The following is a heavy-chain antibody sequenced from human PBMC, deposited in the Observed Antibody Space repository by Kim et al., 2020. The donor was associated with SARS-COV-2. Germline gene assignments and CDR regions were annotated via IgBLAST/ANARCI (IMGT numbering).Heavy chain of an antibody. J-gene: IGHJ4*02. CDR3: AREQGFDY. V-gene: IGHV1-18*01. Sequence: NGNTNYAQKLQGRVTMTTDTSTSTAYMELRSLRSDDTAVYYCAREQGFDYWGQGTLVTVSS. CDR2: NGNT.